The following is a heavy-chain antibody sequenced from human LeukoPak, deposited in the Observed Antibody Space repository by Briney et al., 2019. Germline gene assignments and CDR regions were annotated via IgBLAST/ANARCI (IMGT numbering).Heavy chain of an antibody. D-gene: IGHD3-10*01. CDR2: ISSSGSTI. CDR1: GFTFSDYY. V-gene: IGHV3-11*01. Sequence: PGGSLRLSCAASGFTFSDYYMSWIRQAPGKGLEWVSYISSSGSTIYYADSVKGRFTISRDNAKNSLYLQMNSLRAEDTAVYYCARDLIYGSGSYYDTDYDYWGQGTLVTVSS. J-gene: IGHJ4*02. CDR3: ARDLIYGSGSYYDTDYDY.